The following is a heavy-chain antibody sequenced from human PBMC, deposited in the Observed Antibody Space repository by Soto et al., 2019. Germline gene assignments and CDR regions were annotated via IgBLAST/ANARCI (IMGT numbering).Heavy chain of an antibody. J-gene: IGHJ4*02. CDR2: IYYSGST. D-gene: IGHD4-17*01. CDR1: GGSISNYY. Sequence: QVQLQESGPGLVKPSETLSLTCTVSGGSISNYYWSWVRQPPGKGLECIGNIYYSGSTNYNPSLKSRITISVDTSKHQFSLKLSSVTAADTAVYYCARNYGDYGDYWGKGTLVTVSS. CDR3: ARNYGDYGDY. V-gene: IGHV4-59*08.